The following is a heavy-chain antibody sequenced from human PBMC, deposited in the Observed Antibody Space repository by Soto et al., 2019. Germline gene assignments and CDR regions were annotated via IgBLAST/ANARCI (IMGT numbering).Heavy chain of an antibody. V-gene: IGHV3-7*01. CDR2: IKQDGSEK. D-gene: IGHD2-15*01. J-gene: IGHJ4*02. CDR3: ARGGCSGGSCYFDY. CDR1: GFTFSSYW. Sequence: GGSLRLSCAASGFTFSSYWMSWVRQAPGKGLEWVANIKQDGSEKCYVDSVKGRFTISRDNAKNSLYLQMNSLRAEDTAVYYCARGGCSGGSCYFDYWGQGTLVTVSS.